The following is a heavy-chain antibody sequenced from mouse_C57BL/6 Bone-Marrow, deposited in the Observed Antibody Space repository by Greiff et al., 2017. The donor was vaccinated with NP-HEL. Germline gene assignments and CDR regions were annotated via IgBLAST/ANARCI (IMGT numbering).Heavy chain of an antibody. CDR1: GYTFTSYW. V-gene: IGHV1-55*01. Sequence: QVQLQQPGAELVKPGASVKMSCKASGYTFTSYWITWVKQRPGQGLEWIGDIYPGSGSTNYNEKFKSKATLTVDTSSSTAYMQLSSLTSEDSAVYYCAVIYYDYDVRLGDYWGQGTSVTVSS. CDR3: AVIYYDYDVRLGDY. CDR2: IYPGSGST. D-gene: IGHD2-4*01. J-gene: IGHJ4*01.